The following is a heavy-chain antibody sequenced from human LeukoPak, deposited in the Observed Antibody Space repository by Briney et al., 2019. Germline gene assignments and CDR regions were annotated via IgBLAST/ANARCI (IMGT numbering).Heavy chain of an antibody. CDR1: GFTFSSYW. CDR2: IKQDGSEK. V-gene: IGHV3-7*01. J-gene: IGHJ1*01. CDR3: ARGPYDYVWGSYRLEYFQP. D-gene: IGHD3-16*02. Sequence: GGSLRLSCAASGFTFSSYWMSWVRQAPGKGLEWVANIKQDGSEKYYVDSVKGRFTISRDNAKNSLYPQMNSLRAEDTAVYYCARGPYDYVWGSYRLEYFQPWGQGTLVTVSS.